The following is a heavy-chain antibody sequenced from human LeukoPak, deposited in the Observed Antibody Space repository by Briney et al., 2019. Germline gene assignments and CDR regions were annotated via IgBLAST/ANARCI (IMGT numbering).Heavy chain of an antibody. CDR2: IYYSGST. CDR3: ARARTMTRLYYYDSSGRDAFDI. J-gene: IGHJ3*02. Sequence: PSQTLSLTCTVSGGSISSGGYYWSWIRQHPGEGLEWIGYIYYSGSTYYNPSLKSRVTISVDTSKNQFSLKLSSVTAADTAVYYCARARTMTRLYYYDSSGRDAFDIWGQGTMVTVSS. CDR1: GGSISSGGYY. V-gene: IGHV4-31*03. D-gene: IGHD3-22*01.